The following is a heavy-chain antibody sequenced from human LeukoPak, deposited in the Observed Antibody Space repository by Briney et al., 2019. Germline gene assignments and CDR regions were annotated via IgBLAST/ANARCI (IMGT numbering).Heavy chain of an antibody. J-gene: IGHJ4*02. CDR3: ARAYDFWSGYYFIEFDY. CDR1: GGTFSSYA. V-gene: IGHV1-69*01. Sequence: SVKVSCKASGGTFSSYAISWVRQAPGQGLEWMGGIIAIFGTANYAQKFQGRVTITADESTSTAYMELSSLRSEDTAVYYCARAYDFWSGYYFIEFDYWGQGTLVTVSS. D-gene: IGHD3-3*01. CDR2: IIAIFGTA.